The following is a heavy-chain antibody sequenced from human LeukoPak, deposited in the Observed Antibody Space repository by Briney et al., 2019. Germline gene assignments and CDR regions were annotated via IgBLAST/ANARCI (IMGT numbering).Heavy chain of an antibody. CDR2: ISYDGSNK. J-gene: IGHJ4*02. CDR1: GFTFSGYA. D-gene: IGHD3-22*01. V-gene: IGHV3-30-3*01. Sequence: GGSLRLSCAASGFTFSGYAMHWVRQAPGKGLEWVAVISYDGSNKYYADSVKGRFTISRDNSKNTLYLQMNSLRAEDTAVYYCARSDYYDSSGQDYWGQGALVTVSS. CDR3: ARSDYYDSSGQDY.